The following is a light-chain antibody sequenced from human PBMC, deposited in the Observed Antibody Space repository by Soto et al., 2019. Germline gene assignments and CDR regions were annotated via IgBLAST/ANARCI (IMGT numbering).Light chain of an antibody. CDR3: QQRSNWPPPIT. CDR2: DAS. J-gene: IGKJ5*01. Sequence: EIVLTQSPATLSLAPGERCALSCTAIQSVSSYLAWYQQKPGQAPRLLIYDASNRATCIPARFSGSGSGTDFTLTISSLEPEDFAVYYCQQRSNWPPPITFGQGTRLEIK. V-gene: IGKV3-11*01. CDR1: QSVSSY.